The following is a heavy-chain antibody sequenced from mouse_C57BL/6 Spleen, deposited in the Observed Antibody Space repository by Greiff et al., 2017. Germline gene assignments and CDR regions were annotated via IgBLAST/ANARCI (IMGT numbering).Heavy chain of an antibody. Sequence: QVQLQQPGAELVMPGASVKLSCKASGYTFTSYWMHWVKQRPGQGLEWIGEIDPSDSYTNYNQKFKGKSTLTVDKSSSTAYMQLSSLTSEDSAVYYCAREGDYGTWFAYWGQGTLVTVSA. CDR3: AREGDYGTWFAY. CDR2: IDPSDSYT. J-gene: IGHJ3*01. CDR1: GYTFTSYW. D-gene: IGHD2-1*01. V-gene: IGHV1-69*01.